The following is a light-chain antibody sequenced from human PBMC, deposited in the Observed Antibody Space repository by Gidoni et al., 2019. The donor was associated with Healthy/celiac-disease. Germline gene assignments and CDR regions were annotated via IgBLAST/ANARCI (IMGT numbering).Light chain of an antibody. CDR2: GAS. CDR1: QSVSSN. J-gene: IGKJ1*01. V-gene: IGKV3-15*01. CDR3: QQYNNCPGT. Sequence: EIVMTQSPATLSVSPGERATLSCRASQSVSSNLAWYQQKPGQAPRLLIYGASTRATGIPARFSGSGSGTEFTLTISSLQSEDFAVYYCQQYNNCPGTFGQGTKEEIK.